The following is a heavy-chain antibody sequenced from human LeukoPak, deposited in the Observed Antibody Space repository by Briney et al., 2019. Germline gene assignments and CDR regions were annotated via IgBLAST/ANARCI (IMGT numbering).Heavy chain of an antibody. CDR3: SRERRAHHASGAHAYPFQY. J-gene: IGHJ4*02. CDR2: ISSNNRYI. CDR1: GFTFSTDS. Sequence: PGGSLRLSCAASGFTFSTDSMNGVRQAPGRGLEWGSAISSNNRYIYYANTVTGPFTIPRDTAKNSLSLQMNSPTAEDPAMYYCSRERRAHHASGAHAYPFQYWGQGPPVAASP. D-gene: IGHD3-10*01. V-gene: IGHV3-21*01.